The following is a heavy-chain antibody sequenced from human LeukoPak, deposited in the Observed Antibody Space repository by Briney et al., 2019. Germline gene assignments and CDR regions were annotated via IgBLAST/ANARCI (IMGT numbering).Heavy chain of an antibody. Sequence: PSETLSLTCTVSGGSISSYYWSWIRQPPGKGLEWIGYIYYSGSTNYNPSLKSRVTISVDTSKNQFSLKLSSVTAADTAVYYCARGQSVLRFLEPYGMDVWGQGTTVTVSS. CDR1: GGSISSYY. CDR3: ARGQSVLRFLEPYGMDV. V-gene: IGHV4-59*01. CDR2: IYYSGST. D-gene: IGHD3-3*01. J-gene: IGHJ6*02.